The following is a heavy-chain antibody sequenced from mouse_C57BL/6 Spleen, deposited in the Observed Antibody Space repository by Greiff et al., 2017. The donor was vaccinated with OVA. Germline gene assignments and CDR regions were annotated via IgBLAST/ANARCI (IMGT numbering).Heavy chain of an antibody. D-gene: IGHD2-3*01. Sequence: EVHLVESGPELVKPGASVKMSCKASGYTFTDYNMHWVKQSHGKSLEWIGYINPNNGGTSYNQKFKGKATLTVNKSSSTAYMELRSLTSEDSAVYYCARRYDGYYDAMDYWGQGTSVTVSS. CDR2: INPNNGGT. CDR1: GYTFTDYN. CDR3: ARRYDGYYDAMDY. V-gene: IGHV1-22*01. J-gene: IGHJ4*01.